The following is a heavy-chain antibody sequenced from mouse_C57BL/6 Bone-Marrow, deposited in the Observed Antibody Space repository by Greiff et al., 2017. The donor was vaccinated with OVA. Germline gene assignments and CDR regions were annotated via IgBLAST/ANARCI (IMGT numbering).Heavy chain of an antibody. V-gene: IGHV1-7*01. J-gene: IGHJ4*01. Sequence: VQLQQSGAELAKPGASVKLSCKASGYTFTSYWMHWVKQRPGQGLEWIGSINPRSGYPQSNQKFKDKATLTADKSSSTAYMQLSSLTYEDSEVYYCARSGDHVYAMDYWGQGTSVTVSS. CDR2: INPRSGYP. D-gene: IGHD3-1*01. CDR3: ARSGDHVYAMDY. CDR1: GYTFTSYW.